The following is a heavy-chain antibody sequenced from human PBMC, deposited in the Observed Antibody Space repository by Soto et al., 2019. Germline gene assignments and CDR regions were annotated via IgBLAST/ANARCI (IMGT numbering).Heavy chain of an antibody. CDR2: ISSSSNSI. CDR1: GFTFSRYS. J-gene: IGHJ5*02. V-gene: IGHV3-48*01. Sequence: PGGSLRLSCAASGFTFSRYSMNWVRQAPGKGLEWVSYISSSSNSIYYADSVRGRFTISRDNAKNSLHLQMNSLRAEDTAVYYCARAGYCSSTSCYISWFDPWGQGTLVTVSS. D-gene: IGHD2-2*02. CDR3: ARAGYCSSTSCYISWFDP.